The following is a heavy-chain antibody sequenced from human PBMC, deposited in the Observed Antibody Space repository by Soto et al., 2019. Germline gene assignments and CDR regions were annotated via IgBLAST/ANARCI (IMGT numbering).Heavy chain of an antibody. J-gene: IGHJ4*02. CDR2: ISSSSSTI. D-gene: IGHD3-10*01. CDR3: ARDGEERQPEYFDY. V-gene: IGHV3-48*02. CDR1: GFTFSSYS. Sequence: PGGSLRLSCAASGFTFSSYSMNWVRQAPGKGLEWVSYISSSSSTIYYADSVRGRFTISRDNAKNSLYLQMNSLRDEDTAVYYCARDGEERQPEYFDYWGQGTLVTVSS.